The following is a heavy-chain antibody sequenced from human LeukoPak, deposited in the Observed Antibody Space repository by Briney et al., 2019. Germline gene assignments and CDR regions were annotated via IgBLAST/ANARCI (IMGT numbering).Heavy chain of an antibody. D-gene: IGHD1-1*01. Sequence: PSETLSLTCTVSGGSISSGGYYWSCIRQPPGKGLEWIGYIFYSGSTYYNPSLKSRVTISVDTSKNQFSLKLSSVTAADTAVYYCARAEAWNPPDYWGQGTLVTVSS. CDR2: IFYSGST. V-gene: IGHV4-31*03. J-gene: IGHJ4*02. CDR1: GGSISSGGYY. CDR3: ARAEAWNPPDY.